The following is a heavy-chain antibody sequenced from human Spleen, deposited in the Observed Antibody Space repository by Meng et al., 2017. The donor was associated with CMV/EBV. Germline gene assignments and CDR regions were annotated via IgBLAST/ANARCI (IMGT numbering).Heavy chain of an antibody. CDR1: GFTFSSYG. Sequence: GESLKISCAASGFTFSSYGIHWVRQAPGKGLEWVSLISYDGRNKYYADAVKGRFTISRDNAKGSLYLQMNSLRAEDTAVYYCARGLLSFPFHVFDIWGQGTMVTVSS. CDR2: ISYDGRNK. D-gene: IGHD2-2*01. V-gene: IGHV3-30*04. CDR3: ARGLLSFPFHVFDI. J-gene: IGHJ3*02.